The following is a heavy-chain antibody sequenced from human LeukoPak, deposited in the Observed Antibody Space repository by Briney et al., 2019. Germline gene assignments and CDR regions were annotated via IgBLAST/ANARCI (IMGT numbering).Heavy chain of an antibody. Sequence: PGGSLRLSCAASGFTVSSNYMSWVRQAPGKGLEWVSVIYSGGSTYYADSVKGRFTISRDNSKNTLYLHMNSLRAEDTAVYYCARDVKCFRPAYYYYYMDVWGKGTTVTVSS. V-gene: IGHV3-66*02. CDR2: IYSGGST. CDR3: ARDVKCFRPAYYYYYMDV. D-gene: IGHD3-10*02. J-gene: IGHJ6*03. CDR1: GFTVSSNY.